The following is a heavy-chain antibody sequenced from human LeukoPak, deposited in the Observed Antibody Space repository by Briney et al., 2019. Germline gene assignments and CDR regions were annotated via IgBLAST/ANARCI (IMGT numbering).Heavy chain of an antibody. CDR2: ISFDASNK. J-gene: IGHJ4*02. CDR3: ARQPFDY. Sequence: GGSLRLSCAASGFTFSSFGMNWVRQAPGKGLEWVAVISFDASNKYYVDSVKGRFTISRDNAKNSLYLQMNSLRAEDTAVYYCARQPFDYWGQGTLVTVSS. CDR1: GFTFSSFG. V-gene: IGHV3-30*03.